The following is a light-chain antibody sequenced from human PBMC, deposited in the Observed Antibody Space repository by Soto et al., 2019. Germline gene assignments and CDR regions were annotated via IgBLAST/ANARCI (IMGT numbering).Light chain of an antibody. J-gene: IGKJ3*01. CDR1: QSVSSN. CDR2: GAS. V-gene: IGKV3D-15*01. CDR3: HQYNNWPFT. Sequence: EIVMTQSPATLSVSPAERATLSCRASQSVSSNLAWYQQKPGQAPRFLIYGASTRATGIPARFSGSGSGTEFTLTISSLQSEDFAVYYCHQYNNWPFTFGPGTKVDIK.